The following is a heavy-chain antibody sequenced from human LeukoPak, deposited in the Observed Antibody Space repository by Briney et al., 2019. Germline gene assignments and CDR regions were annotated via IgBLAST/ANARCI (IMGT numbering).Heavy chain of an antibody. Sequence: AXXGFTFSSYWXHWVRQAPGKGLGWVSRINSDGSSTNYADSVKGRFTISRDNAKNTLYLQMNSLRAEDTAVYYCARAHYDFWSGSYFDYWGQGTLVTVSS. V-gene: IGHV3-74*01. CDR1: GFTFSSYW. J-gene: IGHJ4*02. CDR3: ARAHYDFWSGSYFDY. D-gene: IGHD3-3*01. CDR2: INSDGSST.